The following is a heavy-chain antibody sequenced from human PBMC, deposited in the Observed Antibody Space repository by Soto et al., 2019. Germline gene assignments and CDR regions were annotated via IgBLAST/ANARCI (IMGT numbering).Heavy chain of an antibody. V-gene: IGHV3-23*01. D-gene: IGHD6-19*01. CDR1: GFTFSSDA. Sequence: EVQLLESGGGLVQPWGSLRLSCAASGFTFSSDALSWVRQAPGKGLEWVSAISGSGGSTYYADSVKGRFTISRDNSTNTLYLQMNSLRAEDTDVYYCAKCRSSGCWYFDLWGRGTLVTVSS. CDR2: ISGSGGST. J-gene: IGHJ2*01. CDR3: AKCRSSGCWYFDL.